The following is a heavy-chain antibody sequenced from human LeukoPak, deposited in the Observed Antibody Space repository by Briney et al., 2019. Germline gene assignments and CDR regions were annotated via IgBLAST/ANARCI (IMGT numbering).Heavy chain of an antibody. Sequence: PGGSLRLSCAASGFTFDAYAMHWVRHAPGKGLEWGSGISWNSGSIGYADSVKGRFTISRDNAKNSLYLQMNSLTAEDTALYYCAKVYYYSSGYPDYWGQGTLVTVSS. D-gene: IGHD3-22*01. CDR2: ISWNSGSI. V-gene: IGHV3-9*01. CDR3: AKVYYYSSGYPDY. CDR1: GFTFDAYA. J-gene: IGHJ4*02.